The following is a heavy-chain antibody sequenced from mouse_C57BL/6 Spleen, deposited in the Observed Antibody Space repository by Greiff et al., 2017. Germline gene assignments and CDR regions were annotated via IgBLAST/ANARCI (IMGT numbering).Heavy chain of an antibody. CDR2: IDPENGDT. CDR3: TRGDYDKRFAY. Sequence: VQLKQSGAELVRPGASVKLSCTASGFNIKDDYMHWVKQRPEQGLEWIGWIDPENGDTEYASKFQGKATITADTSSNTAYLQLSSLTSEDTAVYYCTRGDYDKRFAYWGQGTLVTVSA. J-gene: IGHJ3*01. V-gene: IGHV14-4*01. CDR1: GFNIKDDY. D-gene: IGHD2-4*01.